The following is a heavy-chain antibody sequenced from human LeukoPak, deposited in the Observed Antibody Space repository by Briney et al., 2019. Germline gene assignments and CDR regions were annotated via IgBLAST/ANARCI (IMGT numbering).Heavy chain of an antibody. CDR1: GFTFSSYA. V-gene: IGHV3-23*01. CDR3: ARDLGYFDY. CDR2: IDSTGAYT. D-gene: IGHD7-27*01. J-gene: IGHJ4*02. Sequence: PGGSLRLSCAASGFTFSSYAMSWVRQAPGKGLEWVSAIDSTGAYTWYADSVKGRFTISKDSSKTILYLQMNSLRAEDTAVYYCARDLGYFDYWGQGTLVTVSS.